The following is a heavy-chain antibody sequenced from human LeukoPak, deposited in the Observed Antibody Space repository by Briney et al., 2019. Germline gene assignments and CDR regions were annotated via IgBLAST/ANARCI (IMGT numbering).Heavy chain of an antibody. Sequence: SETMSLTCTVSGGSIGSYYWGWIRQPPGKGLEWIGYVYYSGSTNYNPSLKSRVTISVDTSKNLFSLMLSSVTAADTALYYCTRDRGYYNWFDTWGQGTLVTVSS. CDR2: VYYSGST. CDR3: TRDRGYYNWFDT. J-gene: IGHJ5*02. V-gene: IGHV4-59*01. D-gene: IGHD3-9*01. CDR1: GGSIGSYY.